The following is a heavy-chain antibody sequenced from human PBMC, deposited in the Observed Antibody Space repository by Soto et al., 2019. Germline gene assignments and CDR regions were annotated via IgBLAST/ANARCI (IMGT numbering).Heavy chain of an antibody. CDR1: GGSISGHY. D-gene: IGHD2-2*03. Sequence: SETLSLTCSISGGSISGHYWSWIRQSPGKGLEWIGFTSYRGISNSNASLRSRVTILLDTSKKQFSLTLTSLTAADTAVYYCAGQGAGYDPDWFSPWGRGILVTVSS. V-gene: IGHV4-59*08. J-gene: IGHJ5*02. CDR2: TSYRGIS. CDR3: AGQGAGYDPDWFSP.